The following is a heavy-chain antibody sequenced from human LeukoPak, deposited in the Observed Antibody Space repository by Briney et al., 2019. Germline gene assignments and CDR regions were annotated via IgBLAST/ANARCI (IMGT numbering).Heavy chain of an antibody. J-gene: IGHJ6*02. D-gene: IGHD3-22*01. V-gene: IGHV3-30-3*01. CDR3: ARSYDSSGYEARLGYYYYGMDV. Sequence: GRSLRLSCAASGFTFSSYAMHWVRQAPGKGLEWVAVISYDGSNKYYADSVKGRFTISRDNSKNTLYLQMNSLRAEDTAVYYCARSYDSSGYEARLGYYYYGMDVWGQGTTVTVSS. CDR1: GFTFSSYA. CDR2: ISYDGSNK.